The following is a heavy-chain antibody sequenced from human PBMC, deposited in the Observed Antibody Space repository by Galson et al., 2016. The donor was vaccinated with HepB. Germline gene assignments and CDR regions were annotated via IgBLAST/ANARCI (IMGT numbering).Heavy chain of an antibody. D-gene: IGHD2-15*01. V-gene: IGHV3-21*01. CDR3: ARDSGYCSGGSCYGDAFDI. Sequence: SLRLSCAASGFTFSSYSMNWVRQAPGKGLEWVSSISSSSSYIYYADSVKGRFTISRDNAKNSLYLQMNSLRAEDTAVYYCARDSGYCSGGSCYGDAFDIWGQGTMVTVSS. CDR1: GFTFSSYS. CDR2: ISSSSSYI. J-gene: IGHJ3*02.